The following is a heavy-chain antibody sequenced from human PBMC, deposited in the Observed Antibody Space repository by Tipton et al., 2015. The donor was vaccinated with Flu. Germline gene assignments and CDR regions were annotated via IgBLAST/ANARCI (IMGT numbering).Heavy chain of an antibody. CDR3: ARDVGPQIKVTGGLDV. V-gene: IGHV4-4*07. J-gene: IGHJ6*02. D-gene: IGHD2-21*02. Sequence: TLSLTCTISGGSITYSYWSWIRQPAGQGLEWIGRIFTSGSTIYNPSLRGRVTLSMDVSKRQFSLKLTSVTAADTAVYYCARDVGPQIKVTGGLDVWGQGTTVTVSS. CDR1: GGSITYSY. CDR2: IFTSGST.